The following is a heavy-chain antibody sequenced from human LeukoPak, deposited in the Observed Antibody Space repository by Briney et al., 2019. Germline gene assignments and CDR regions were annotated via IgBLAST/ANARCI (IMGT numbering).Heavy chain of an antibody. D-gene: IGHD4-17*01. J-gene: IGHJ4*02. Sequence: PGGSLRLSCAASGFTFRDYAMTWVRQAPGKGLEWVGRIKSKTDGGTTDYAAPVKGRFTISRDDSKNTLYLQMNSLKTEDTAVYYCTTEVRTVTTQRADYWGQGTLVTVSS. V-gene: IGHV3-15*01. CDR3: TTEVRTVTTQRADY. CDR1: GFTFRDYA. CDR2: IKSKTDGGTT.